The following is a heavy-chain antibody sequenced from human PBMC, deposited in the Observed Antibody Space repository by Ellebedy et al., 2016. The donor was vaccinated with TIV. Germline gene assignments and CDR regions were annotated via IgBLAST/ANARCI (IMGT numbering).Heavy chain of an antibody. CDR2: GYT. D-gene: IGHD3-10*01. J-gene: IGHJ4*02. V-gene: IGHV3-53*04. CDR3: AKGSFPFGDKSERIYSFQY. Sequence: GESLKISCAASGFTFGDYYMSWIRQAPGKGLEWVGGYTNYADSVKGRFTISTHNSRNTLYLQMTNLRTEDTAVYYCAKGSFPFGDKSERIYSFQYWGQGTLVTVSS. CDR1: GFTFGDYY.